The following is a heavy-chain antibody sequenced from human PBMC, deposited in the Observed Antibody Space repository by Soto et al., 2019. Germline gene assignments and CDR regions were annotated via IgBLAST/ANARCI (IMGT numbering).Heavy chain of an antibody. Sequence: GASVKVSCKASGGTFSSYTISWVRQAPGQGLEWMGGIIPIFGTANYAQKFQGRVTITADESTSTAYMELSSLRSEDTSVYYCAREYSLAVVAPGYWGQGILVTVSS. CDR2: IIPIFGTA. J-gene: IGHJ4*02. CDR1: GGTFSSYT. V-gene: IGHV1-69*13. D-gene: IGHD3-22*01. CDR3: AREYSLAVVAPGY.